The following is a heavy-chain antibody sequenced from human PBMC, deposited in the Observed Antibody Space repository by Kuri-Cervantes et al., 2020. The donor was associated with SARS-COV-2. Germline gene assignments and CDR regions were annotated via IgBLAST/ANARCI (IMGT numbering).Heavy chain of an antibody. CDR1: GGSVSSDTYY. V-gene: IGHV4-61*01. J-gene: IGHJ4*02. CDR2: IYYSGST. CDR3: ARDWRYYDSSGFYSYYFDS. D-gene: IGHD3-22*01. Sequence: SETLSLTCTVSGGSVSSDTYYWSWIRQPPGKGLEWIGYIYYSGSTNYNPSLKNRVTISVDTSKNQFSLKLNSVTAADTAVYYCARDWRYYDSSGFYSYYFDSWGQGTLVTVSS.